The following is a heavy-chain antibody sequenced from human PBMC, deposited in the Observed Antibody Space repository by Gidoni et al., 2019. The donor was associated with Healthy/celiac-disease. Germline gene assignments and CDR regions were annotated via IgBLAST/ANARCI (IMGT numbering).Heavy chain of an antibody. CDR2: ISSSSSYI. CDR1: GFTFSSYS. V-gene: IGHV3-21*01. J-gene: IGHJ6*02. Sequence: EVQLVESGGGLVKPGGSLRLSCAASGFTFSSYSMNWVRQAPGKGLEWVSSISSSSSYISYADSVKGRFTISRDNAKNSLYLQMNSLRAEDTAVYYCARDDYYGPRSDGMDVWGQGTTVTVSS. D-gene: IGHD3-10*01. CDR3: ARDDYYGPRSDGMDV.